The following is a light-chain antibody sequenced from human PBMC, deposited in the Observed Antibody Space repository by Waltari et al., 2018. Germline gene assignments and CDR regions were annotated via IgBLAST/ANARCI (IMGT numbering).Light chain of an antibody. Sequence: EIVMTQSPATLSVSPGERATPSCRARQSVSSNLAWYQQKPGQAPRLLIYGASTRATGIPARFSGSGSGTEFTLTISSLQSEDFAVYYCQQYNNWPETFGQGTKLEIK. J-gene: IGKJ2*01. CDR2: GAS. V-gene: IGKV3-15*01. CDR1: QSVSSN. CDR3: QQYNNWPET.